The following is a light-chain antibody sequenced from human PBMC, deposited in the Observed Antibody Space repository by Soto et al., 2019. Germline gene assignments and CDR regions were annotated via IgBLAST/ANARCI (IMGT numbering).Light chain of an antibody. CDR1: QSISMW. Sequence: DIQMSQTPSTLSASVGGRVTITSRASQSISMWLAWYKQTPGKAPKLLSYKASTLKSGVPSRFSGSGSGTEFTLTISSLQPADFATYYCQHYNSYSEAFGQGTKVDI. CDR3: QHYNSYSEA. J-gene: IGKJ1*01. V-gene: IGKV1-5*03. CDR2: KAS.